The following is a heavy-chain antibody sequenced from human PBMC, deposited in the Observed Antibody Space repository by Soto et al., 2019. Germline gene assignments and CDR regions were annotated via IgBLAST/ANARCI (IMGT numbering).Heavy chain of an antibody. V-gene: IGHV1-2*02. J-gene: IGHJ6*03. Sequence: QVQLVQSGAEVKKPGASVKASGKASGYTFTGYYMHWVRQAPGQGLEWMGWVNPNSGGTDYAQKFQGRVTITRNTAISTAHMELSSLKSDDTAVYYCAKLGKYYYGSGRRGMDDWGKRTTVTVSS. CDR2: VNPNSGGT. D-gene: IGHD3-10*01. CDR3: AKLGKYYYGSGRRGMDD. CDR1: GYTFTGYY.